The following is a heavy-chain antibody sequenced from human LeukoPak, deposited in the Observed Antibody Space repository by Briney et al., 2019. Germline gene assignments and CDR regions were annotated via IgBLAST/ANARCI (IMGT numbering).Heavy chain of an antibody. CDR3: VRGRIYGSGAYGY. Sequence: SETLSLSCAVYGESFSGYYWSWIRQPPGKGLEWIGQINHSGSTNYNPSLKSRVTISVDTSKNQFSPRLSSVTAADTAVYYCVRGRIYGSGAYGYWGQGTLVTVSS. V-gene: IGHV4-34*01. J-gene: IGHJ4*02. CDR1: GESFSGYY. D-gene: IGHD3-10*01. CDR2: INHSGST.